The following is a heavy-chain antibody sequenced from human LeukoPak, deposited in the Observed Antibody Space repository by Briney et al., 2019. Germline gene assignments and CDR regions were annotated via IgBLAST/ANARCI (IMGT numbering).Heavy chain of an antibody. CDR1: GFTFSSYA. CDR3: ARAPGGPYSSGSWFDP. CDR2: ISYDGSNK. V-gene: IGHV3-30*04. Sequence: TGGSLRLSCAASGFTFSSYAMHWVRQAPGKGLEWVAVISYDGSNKYYADSVKGRFTISRDNSKNTLYLQMNSLRAEDTAVYYCARAPGGPYSSGSWFDPWGQGTQVTVSS. D-gene: IGHD6-19*01. J-gene: IGHJ5*02.